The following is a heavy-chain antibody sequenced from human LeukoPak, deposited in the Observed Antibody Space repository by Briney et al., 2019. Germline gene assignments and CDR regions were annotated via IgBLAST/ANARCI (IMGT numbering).Heavy chain of an antibody. D-gene: IGHD2-15*01. V-gene: IGHV4-61*02. Sequence: SETLSLTCTVSGGSISSATYYWTWIRQPAGKGLEWIGRVYTSGSTNYNPSLKSRVTISVDTSKNQFSLKLSSVTAADTAVYYCARNSCPSGSCYDNRGYFDYWGQGTLVTVSS. CDR1: GGSISSATYY. CDR3: ARNSCPSGSCYDNRGYFDY. CDR2: VYTSGST. J-gene: IGHJ4*02.